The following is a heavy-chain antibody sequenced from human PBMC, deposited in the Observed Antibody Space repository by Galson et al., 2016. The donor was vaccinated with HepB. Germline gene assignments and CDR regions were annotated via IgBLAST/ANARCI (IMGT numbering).Heavy chain of an antibody. CDR1: VGSINSGSYY. D-gene: IGHD5-18*01. V-gene: IGHV4-61*02. CDR3: ARSSKRTAAMVLNP. CDR2: IDHSGTT. Sequence: TLSLTCTVSVGSINSGSYYWSWIRQPAGKGLEWIGRIDHSGTTNYNPSLKSRVTISIASSKNQFSLNLTSVTAADTAVYFCARSSKRTAAMVLNPWGQGTLVTVSS. J-gene: IGHJ5*02.